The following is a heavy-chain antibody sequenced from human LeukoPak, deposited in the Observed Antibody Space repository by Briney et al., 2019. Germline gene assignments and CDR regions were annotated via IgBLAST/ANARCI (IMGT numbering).Heavy chain of an antibody. J-gene: IGHJ6*02. Sequence: GGSLRLSCAASGFTFSSYCMHWVRQAPGKGLEWVACIHHDGSNKYYADSVKGRFTISRDNSKNTLYMQMHSLRAEDRAVYYCLAGMDVWGQGTTVTVSS. CDR3: LAGMDV. V-gene: IGHV3-30*02. CDR1: GFTFSSYC. CDR2: IHHDGSNK.